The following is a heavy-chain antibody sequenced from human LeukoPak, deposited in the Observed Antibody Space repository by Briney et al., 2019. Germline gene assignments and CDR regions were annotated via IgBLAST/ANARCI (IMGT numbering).Heavy chain of an antibody. CDR1: GYTFTSSG. CDR2: ISAYNGNT. J-gene: IGHJ6*02. CDR3: ARGGVTEPGIAAAGTLYYYGMDV. V-gene: IGHV1-18*01. D-gene: IGHD6-13*01. Sequence: AAVKVSCKASGYTFTSSGISWVRQAPGQGLEWMGWISAYNGNTNYAQKLQGRVTMTTDTSTSTAYMELRSLRSDDTAVYYCARGGVTEPGIAAAGTLYYYGMDVWGQGTTVTVSS.